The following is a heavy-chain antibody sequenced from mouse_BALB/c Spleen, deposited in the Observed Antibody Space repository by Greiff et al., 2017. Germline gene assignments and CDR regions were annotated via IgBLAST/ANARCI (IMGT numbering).Heavy chain of an antibody. V-gene: IGHV14-4*02. Sequence: VHVKQSGAELVRSGASVKLSCTASGFNIKDYYMHWVKQRPEQGLEWIGWIDPENGDTEYAPKFQGKATMTADTSSNTAYLQLSSLTSEDTAVYYCIRYAMDYWGQGTSVTVSS. CDR3: IRYAMDY. CDR2: IDPENGDT. CDR1: GFNIKDYY. J-gene: IGHJ4*01.